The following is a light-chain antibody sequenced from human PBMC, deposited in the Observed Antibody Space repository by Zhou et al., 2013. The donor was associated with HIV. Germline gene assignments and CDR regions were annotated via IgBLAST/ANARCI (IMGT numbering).Light chain of an antibody. CDR3: LKYDSAPRT. J-gene: IGKJ1*01. CDR1: QGISSY. Sequence: DIQLTQSPSFLSASVGDRVTITCRASQGISSYLAWYQQKPGKAPKLLIYAASTLQSGVPSRFSGSGSGTEFTLTISSLQPDDFATYFCLKYDSAPRTFGKGPKVDIK. V-gene: IGKV1-9*01. CDR2: AAS.